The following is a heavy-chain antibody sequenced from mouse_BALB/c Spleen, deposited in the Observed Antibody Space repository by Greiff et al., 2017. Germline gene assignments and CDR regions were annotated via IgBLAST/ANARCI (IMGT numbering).Heavy chain of an antibody. J-gene: IGHJ4*01. CDR1: GYTFTSYY. V-gene: IGHV1S81*02. CDR2: INPSNGGT. D-gene: IGHD4-1*01. Sequence: VQGVESGAELVKPGASVKLSCKASGYTFTSYYMYWVKQRPGQRLEWIGEINPSNGGTNFNEKFKSKATLTVDKSSSTAYMQLSSLTSEDSAVYYCARSGTRDAMDYWGQGTSVTVSS. CDR3: ARSGTRDAMDY.